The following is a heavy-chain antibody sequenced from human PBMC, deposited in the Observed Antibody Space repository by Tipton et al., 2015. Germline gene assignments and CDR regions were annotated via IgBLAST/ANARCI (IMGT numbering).Heavy chain of an antibody. J-gene: IGHJ6*02. CDR1: GYSISRGYS. CDR3: ARESLNTIFGVVLDYGMDV. CDR2: VDHSGDS. D-gene: IGHD3-3*01. V-gene: IGHV4-38-2*02. Sequence: TLSLTCAVSGYSISRGYSWAWIRQPPGKGLEWIGSVDHSGDSYSNPSLKSRVTISVDTSKNQFSLRLSSVTAADTAVYYCARESLNTIFGVVLDYGMDVWGQGTTVTVSS.